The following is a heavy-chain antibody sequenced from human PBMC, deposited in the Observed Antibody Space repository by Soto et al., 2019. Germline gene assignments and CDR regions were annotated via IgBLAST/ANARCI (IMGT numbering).Heavy chain of an antibody. CDR1: GFTFSSYS. Sequence: EVQLVESGGGLVKPGGSLRLSCAASGFTFSSYSMNWVRQAPGKGLEWVSSISSSSSYIYYADSVKGRFTTSRDNAKNSLNMKKTSGRAEDRAVYYCARSPVLMVYATDMDVW. CDR3: ARSPVLMVYATDMDV. D-gene: IGHD2-8*01. J-gene: IGHJ6*03. V-gene: IGHV3-21*01. CDR2: ISSSSSYI.